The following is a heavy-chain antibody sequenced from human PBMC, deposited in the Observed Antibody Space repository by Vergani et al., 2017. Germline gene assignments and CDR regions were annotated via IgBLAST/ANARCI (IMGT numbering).Heavy chain of an antibody. Sequence: EVQLVESGGGLVQPGGSLRLSCAASGFTFSSYDMNWVRRAPGKGLEWVSYISSSGSTIYYADSVKGRFTISRDNAKNALYLQMNSLRAEDTAVYYCARDSSSPFDYWGQGTLVTVSS. CDR2: ISSSGSTI. J-gene: IGHJ4*02. V-gene: IGHV3-48*03. CDR3: ARDSSSPFDY. D-gene: IGHD6-6*01. CDR1: GFTFSSYD.